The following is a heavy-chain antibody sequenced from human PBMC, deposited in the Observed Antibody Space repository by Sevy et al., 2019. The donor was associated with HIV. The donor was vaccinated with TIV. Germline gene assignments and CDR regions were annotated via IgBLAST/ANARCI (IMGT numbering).Heavy chain of an antibody. Sequence: GGSLRLSCAASGFTFSSYWMSWVRQAPGKGLEWVANIKQDGSEKYYVDSVKGRFTISRDNAKNSLYLQMNSLRAEDTAVYYCARAVKQQQYCSGGSCYSGPIFDYWGQGTLVTVSS. J-gene: IGHJ4*02. CDR1: GFTFSSYW. CDR3: ARAVKQQQYCSGGSCYSGPIFDY. D-gene: IGHD2-15*01. CDR2: IKQDGSEK. V-gene: IGHV3-7*03.